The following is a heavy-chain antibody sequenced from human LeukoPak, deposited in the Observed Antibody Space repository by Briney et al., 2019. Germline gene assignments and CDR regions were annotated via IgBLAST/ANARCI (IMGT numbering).Heavy chain of an antibody. Sequence: PSETLSLTCTVSGYSISSGYYWSWIRQPPGQGLEWIGYIYYSGSTNHNPSLKSRVTISVDTSKNQFSLKLSSVTAADTAVYYCARGSYYDSSAPYDYWGQGTLVTVSS. CDR1: GYSISSGYY. J-gene: IGHJ4*02. D-gene: IGHD3-22*01. V-gene: IGHV4-61*01. CDR3: ARGSYYDSSAPYDY. CDR2: IYYSGST.